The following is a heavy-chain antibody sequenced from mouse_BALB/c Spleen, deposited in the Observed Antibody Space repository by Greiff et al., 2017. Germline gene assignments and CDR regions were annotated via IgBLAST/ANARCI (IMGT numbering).Heavy chain of an antibody. V-gene: IGHV5-6-4*01. D-gene: IGHD2-14*01. CDR1: GFTFSSYT. CDR2: ISSGGSYT. J-gene: IGHJ4*01. CDR3: TRDGRGYDVAMDY. Sequence: EVQLVESGGGLVKPGGSLKLSCAASGFTFSSYTMSWVRQTPEKRLEWVATISSGGSYTYYPDSVKGRFTISRDNAKNTLYLQMSSLKSEDTAMYYCTRDGRGYDVAMDYWGQGTSVTVSS.